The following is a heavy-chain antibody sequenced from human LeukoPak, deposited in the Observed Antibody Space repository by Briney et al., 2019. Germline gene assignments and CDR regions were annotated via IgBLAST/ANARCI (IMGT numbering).Heavy chain of an antibody. J-gene: IGHJ6*02. Sequence: PGGPLRLSCAASGFVVSTNYMTWVRQPPGKGLEWVSVIYKDGRTFYTDSVKGRFTISRDNSKNTLYLQMNSLRAEDTAVYYCARVYSNSPEYGMDVWGQGTTVTVSS. V-gene: IGHV3-53*01. CDR1: GFVVSTNY. CDR3: ARVYSNSPEYGMDV. D-gene: IGHD2/OR15-2a*01. CDR2: IYKDGRT.